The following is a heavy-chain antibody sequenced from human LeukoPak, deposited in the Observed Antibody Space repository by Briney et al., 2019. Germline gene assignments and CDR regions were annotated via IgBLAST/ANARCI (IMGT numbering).Heavy chain of an antibody. CDR3: AKGSPARLLRPTAMVY. J-gene: IGHJ4*02. Sequence: GGSLRLSCAASGFTFSSYAMSWVRQAPGKGLEWVSAISGSGGSTYYADSVKGRFTISRDNSKNTLYLQMNSLRAEDTAVYYCAKGSPARLLRPTAMVYWGQGTLVTVSS. CDR2: ISGSGGST. CDR1: GFTFSSYA. V-gene: IGHV3-23*01. D-gene: IGHD5-18*01.